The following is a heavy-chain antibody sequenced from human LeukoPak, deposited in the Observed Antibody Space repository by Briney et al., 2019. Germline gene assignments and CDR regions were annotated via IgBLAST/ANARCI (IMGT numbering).Heavy chain of an antibody. CDR3: ARGRPYRDAFDI. D-gene: IGHD1-26*01. CDR1: VYTFTSYD. V-gene: IGHV1-8*01. CDR2: MNPNSGNT. Sequence: GASVKVSCKASVYTFTSYDINWVRQATGQGLEWMGWMNPNSGNTGYAQKFQGRVTMTRNTSISTAYMELSSLRSEDTAVYYCARGRPYRDAFDIWGQGTMVTVSS. J-gene: IGHJ3*02.